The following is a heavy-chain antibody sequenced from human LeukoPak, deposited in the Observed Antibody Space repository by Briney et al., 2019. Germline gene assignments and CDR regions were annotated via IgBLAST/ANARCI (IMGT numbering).Heavy chain of an antibody. D-gene: IGHD6-19*01. CDR3: ARAMAWGIAVASAYYFDY. V-gene: IGHV3-21*01. CDR1: GFTFSSYS. J-gene: IGHJ4*02. Sequence: GGSLRLSCAASGFTFSSYSMNWVRQAPGKGLEWVSSISSSSSYIYYADSVKGRFTISRDNAKNSLYLQMNSLRAEDTAVYYCARAMAWGIAVASAYYFDYWGQGTLVTVSS. CDR2: ISSSSSYI.